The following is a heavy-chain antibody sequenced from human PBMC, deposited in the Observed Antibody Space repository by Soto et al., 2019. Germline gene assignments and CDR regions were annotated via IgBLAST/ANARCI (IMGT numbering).Heavy chain of an antibody. J-gene: IGHJ4*02. Sequence: QVQLVESGGGVVQPGRSLRLSCAVSGFTVSTYGRHWVRQAPGKGLEWVAVISRDGGTKYYADSVQGRFTISRDNSRNTLFLEMNSLRGDDMAVYYCTGEVASGYWGQGTLVTVSS. V-gene: IGHV3-30*03. CDR2: ISRDGGTK. CDR3: TGEVASGY. D-gene: IGHD2-8*02. CDR1: GFTVSTYG.